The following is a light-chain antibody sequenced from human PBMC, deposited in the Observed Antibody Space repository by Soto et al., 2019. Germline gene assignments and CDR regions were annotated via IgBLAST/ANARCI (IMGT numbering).Light chain of an antibody. CDR3: QQYGYSPIT. J-gene: IGKJ5*01. CDR2: AAS. V-gene: IGKV3-20*01. Sequence: EIVLTQSPGTLSLSPGERATLSCRSSQSVSSSHLAWYQHKPGQAPRLLIYAASSRATGSPDRFSGGGSGTDFNLTISRLEPEDFAVYDCQQYGYSPITFGQGTQVEIK. CDR1: QSVSSSH.